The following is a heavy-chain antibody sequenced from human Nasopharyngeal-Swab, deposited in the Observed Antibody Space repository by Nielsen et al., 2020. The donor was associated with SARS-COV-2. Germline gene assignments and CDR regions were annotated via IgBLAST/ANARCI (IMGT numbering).Heavy chain of an antibody. CDR3: ARFRDRHGNDY. CDR2: IYYSGST. Sequence: SETLSLTCTVSGGSISSGGYYWSWIRQHPGKGLEWIGYIYYSGSTYYNPSLKSRVTISVDTSKNQFSLKLSSVTAADTAVYYCARFRDRHGNDYWGQGTLVTVSS. D-gene: IGHD4-23*01. V-gene: IGHV4-31*03. CDR1: GGSISSGGYY. J-gene: IGHJ4*02.